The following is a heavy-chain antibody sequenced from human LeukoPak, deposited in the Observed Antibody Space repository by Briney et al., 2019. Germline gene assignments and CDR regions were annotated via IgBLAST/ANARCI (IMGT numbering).Heavy chain of an antibody. J-gene: IGHJ4*02. CDR3: ARDPKYGDLDY. D-gene: IGHD4-17*01. V-gene: IGHV3-74*01. CDR2: INSDGSST. Sequence: GGSLRLSCAASGVTPSGYWMNWVRHAPGKGLVWVARINSDGSSTNHADSVKGRFTISRDNAKNILYLQMNSLTVDDTAVYYCARDPKYGDLDYWGQGTLVTVSS. CDR1: GVTPSGYW.